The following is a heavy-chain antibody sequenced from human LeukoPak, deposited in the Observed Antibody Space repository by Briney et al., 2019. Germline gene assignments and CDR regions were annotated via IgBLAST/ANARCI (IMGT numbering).Heavy chain of an antibody. CDR2: INPSGGST. CDR3: ARGGHYYDSSGYLFGY. Sequence: ASVKVSCKASGYTFTGYYMHWVRQAPGQGLEWMGIINPSGGSTSYAQKFQGRVTMTRDTSTSTVYMELSSLRSEDTAVYYCARGGHYYDSSGYLFGYWGQGTLVTVSS. V-gene: IGHV1-46*01. J-gene: IGHJ4*02. D-gene: IGHD3-22*01. CDR1: GYTFTGYY.